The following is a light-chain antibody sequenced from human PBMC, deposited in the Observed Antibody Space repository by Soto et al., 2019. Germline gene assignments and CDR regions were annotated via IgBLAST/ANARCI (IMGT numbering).Light chain of an antibody. J-gene: IGKJ1*01. CDR3: QQSYSTLWT. Sequence: DIQMTQSPSSLSSSVVYRVTITCRASQSISSYLNWYQQKPGKAPKLLIYAASSLQSGVPSRFSGSGSGTDFTLTISSLQPEDFATYYCQQSYSTLWTFGQGTKVDIK. CDR2: AAS. V-gene: IGKV1-39*01. CDR1: QSISSY.